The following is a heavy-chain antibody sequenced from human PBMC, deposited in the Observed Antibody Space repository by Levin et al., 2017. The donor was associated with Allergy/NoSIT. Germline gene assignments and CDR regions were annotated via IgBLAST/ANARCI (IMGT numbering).Heavy chain of an antibody. CDR3: ARVLRVSGYYLDDAFDI. V-gene: IGHV1-18*01. D-gene: IGHD3-22*01. CDR2: ISAYNGNT. CDR1: GYTFTAYD. J-gene: IGHJ3*02. Sequence: GESLKISCEASGYTFTAYDLSWVRQAPGQGLERMGWISAYNGNTNYAQKLQGRVTMTRDTSTSTAYMELRSLRSDDTAVYYCARVLRVSGYYLDDAFDIWGQGTMVTVSS.